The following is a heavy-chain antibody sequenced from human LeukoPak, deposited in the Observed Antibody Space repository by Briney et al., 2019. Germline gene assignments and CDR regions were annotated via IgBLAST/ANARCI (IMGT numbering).Heavy chain of an antibody. V-gene: IGHV4-59*01. CDR3: ARSVSSLPYDFWSGYLHYFDY. J-gene: IGHJ4*02. Sequence: SETLSLTCTVSGGSISSYYWSWIRQPPGKGLEWIGYVYYSGSTNYNPSLKSRVTISVDTSKNQFSLKLSSVTAADTAVYYCARSVSSLPYDFWSGYLHYFDYWGQGTLVTVSS. D-gene: IGHD3-3*01. CDR1: GGSISSYY. CDR2: VYYSGST.